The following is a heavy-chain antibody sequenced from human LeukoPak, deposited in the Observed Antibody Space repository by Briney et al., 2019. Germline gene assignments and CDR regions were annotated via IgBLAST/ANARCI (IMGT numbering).Heavy chain of an antibody. CDR3: ARGGNTISGRWFDP. D-gene: IGHD3-3*01. CDR1: SASITSDDFY. Sequence: SETLSLTCSVSSASITSDDFYWTWIRQSPEKGLEWIGYIRHNGDSYSRPSLNSRVTISRDESRNQFSLRLTSVTAADTAVYYCARGGNTISGRWFDPWGQGTLVTVSS. V-gene: IGHV4-30-2*06. J-gene: IGHJ5*02. CDR2: IRHNGDS.